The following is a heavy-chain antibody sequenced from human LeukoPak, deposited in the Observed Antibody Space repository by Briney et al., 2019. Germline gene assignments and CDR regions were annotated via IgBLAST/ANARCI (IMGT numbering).Heavy chain of an antibody. CDR2: ISYDGSNK. CDR1: GFTFSSYG. J-gene: IGHJ3*02. D-gene: IGHD5-12*01. Sequence: GGSLRLSCAAPGFTFSSYGMHWVRQAPGKGLEWVAVISYDGSNKYYADSVKGRFTISRDNSKNTLYLQMNSLRAEDTAVYYCANTEALGYSGYDSYAFDIWGQGTMVTVSS. V-gene: IGHV3-30*18. CDR3: ANTEALGYSGYDSYAFDI.